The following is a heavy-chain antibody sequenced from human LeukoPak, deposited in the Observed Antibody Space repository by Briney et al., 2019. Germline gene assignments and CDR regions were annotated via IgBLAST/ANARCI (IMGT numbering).Heavy chain of an antibody. Sequence: PGGSLRLSCAASGFTFSSYWMSWVRQAPGKGLEWVANIKQDGSEKYYVDSVKGRFTISRDNAKNSLYLQMNSLRAEDTAVYYCARDRWGYSYAQGTFDIWGQGTMVTVSS. J-gene: IGHJ3*02. CDR3: ARDRWGYSYAQGTFDI. CDR1: GFTFSSYW. CDR2: IKQDGSEK. V-gene: IGHV3-7*01. D-gene: IGHD5-18*01.